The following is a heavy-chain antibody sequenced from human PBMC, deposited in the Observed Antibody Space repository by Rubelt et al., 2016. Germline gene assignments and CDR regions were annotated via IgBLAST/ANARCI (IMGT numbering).Heavy chain of an antibody. J-gene: IGHJ4*02. CDR3: VKVTSANIGDY. D-gene: IGHD4/OR15-4a*01. V-gene: IGHV3-9*01. Sequence: VQLVESGGGLVKPGGSLRLSCATSGFTFREYCMAWFRQAPGKGLEWVSGINWNSGGIVYADSVKGRFTISRDNAKNSLYLQMNSLRAEDTALYYCVKVTSANIGDYWGQGTLVTVSS. CDR2: INWNSGGI. CDR1: GFTFREYC.